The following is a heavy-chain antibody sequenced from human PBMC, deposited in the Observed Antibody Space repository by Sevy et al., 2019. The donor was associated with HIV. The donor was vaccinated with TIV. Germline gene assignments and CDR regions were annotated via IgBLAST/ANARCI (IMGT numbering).Heavy chain of an antibody. CDR1: GFTFDDYA. Sequence: GGSLRLSCAASGFTFDDYAMHWVRQAPEKGLEWVSVFSWNSGSIGYADSVKGRFTISRDNAKNSLYLQMNSLRAEDTALYYCAKDMGDYYDSSGLPYFQHWGQGTLVTVSS. CDR2: FSWNSGSI. J-gene: IGHJ1*01. CDR3: AKDMGDYYDSSGLPYFQH. D-gene: IGHD3-22*01. V-gene: IGHV3-9*01.